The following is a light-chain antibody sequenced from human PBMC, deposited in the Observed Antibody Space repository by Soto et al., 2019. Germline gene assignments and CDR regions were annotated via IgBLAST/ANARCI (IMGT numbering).Light chain of an antibody. CDR2: GAS. V-gene: IGKV1-9*01. CDR3: QQVKRSPLT. Sequence: DIQLTQSPSFLSASVGDRVSITCRASEDISSYLAWYQRKPGKAPKLLIYGASTLQSGVPSTFSGSGSGTEFTLTISSLQPEDFATYYCQQVKRSPLTFGGGTKVEIK. J-gene: IGKJ4*01. CDR1: EDISSY.